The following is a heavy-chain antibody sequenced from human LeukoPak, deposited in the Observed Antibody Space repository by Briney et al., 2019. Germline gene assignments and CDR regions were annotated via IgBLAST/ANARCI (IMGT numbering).Heavy chain of an antibody. D-gene: IGHD6-6*01. J-gene: IGHJ4*02. CDR3: ATLGAPSFDY. V-gene: IGHV1-2*02. CDR1: GYTFTDYY. Sequence: ASVKVSCKTSGYTFTDYYIHWVRQAPGQGLEWMGWIVPNSGGTKYAQKFQGRVTMTMDTSITTAYMELRRLRYDDTAVYYCATLGAPSFDYWGQGALVTVSS. CDR2: IVPNSGGT.